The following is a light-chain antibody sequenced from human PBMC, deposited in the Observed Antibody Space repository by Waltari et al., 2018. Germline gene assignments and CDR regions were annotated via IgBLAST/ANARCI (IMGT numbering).Light chain of an antibody. V-gene: IGLV2-14*01. CDR3: SSYTSSSSYV. CDR1: SSDVGGYNY. Sequence: QSALTQPASVSGSPGQSLTISCTGTSSDVGGYNYVSWYQQHPGKAPKLMIYEVSNRPSGVSNRFSGSKSGNTASLTISRLQAEDEADYYCSSYTSSSSYVFGTGTKVTVL. CDR2: EVS. J-gene: IGLJ1*01.